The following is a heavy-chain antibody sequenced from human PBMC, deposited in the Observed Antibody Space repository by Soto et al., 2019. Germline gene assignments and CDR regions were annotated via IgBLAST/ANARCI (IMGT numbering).Heavy chain of an antibody. D-gene: IGHD5-12*01. V-gene: IGHV4-59*01. CDR3: ARGWLRFSSSAFDI. CDR2: IYYSGST. CDR1: GGSISSYY. Sequence: SETLSLTCTVSGGSISSYYGSWIRQPPGKGLEWIGYIYYSGSTNYNPSLKSRVTISVDTSKNQFSLKLSSVTAADTAVYYCARGWLRFSSSAFDIWGQGTMVTVSS. J-gene: IGHJ3*02.